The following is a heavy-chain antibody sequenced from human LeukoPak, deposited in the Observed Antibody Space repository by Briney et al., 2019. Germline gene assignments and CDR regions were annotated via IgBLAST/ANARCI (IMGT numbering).Heavy chain of an antibody. V-gene: IGHV4-30-2*01. D-gene: IGHD3-9*01. CDR2: IYHSGST. J-gene: IGHJ4*02. CDR1: GGSISSGGYS. CDR3: ARGFVLRYFDWLPYFDY. Sequence: PSQTLSLTCAVSGGSISSGGYSWSWIRQPPGKGLEWIGYIYHSGSTYYNPTLKSRVTISVDRSKNQFSLKLSSVTAADTAVYYCARGFVLRYFDWLPYFDYWGQGTLVTVSS.